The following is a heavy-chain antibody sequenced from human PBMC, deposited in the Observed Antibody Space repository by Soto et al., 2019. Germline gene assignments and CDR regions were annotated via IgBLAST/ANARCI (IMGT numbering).Heavy chain of an antibody. J-gene: IGHJ5*02. CDR3: ARDHDYGPNWFDP. CDR1: GGSISSGGYY. Sequence: SETLSLTCTVSGGSISSGGYYWSWIRQHPGKGLEWIGYIYYSGSPYYNPSLKSRVTISVDTSKNHFSLKLSSVTAADTAVYYCARDHDYGPNWFDPWGQGTLVTAPQ. CDR2: IYYSGSP. V-gene: IGHV4-31*03. D-gene: IGHD4-17*01.